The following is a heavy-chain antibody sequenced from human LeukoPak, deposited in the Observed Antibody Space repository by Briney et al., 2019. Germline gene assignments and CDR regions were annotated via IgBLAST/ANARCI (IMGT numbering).Heavy chain of an antibody. CDR3: ARFEANHEDGSDYFYFDY. CDR2: IYPSDSDV. V-gene: IGHV5-51*01. J-gene: IGHJ4*02. Sequence: GESLKISCRVFGYAFACYWIGWVRQVPGKGLEWMGIIYPSDSDVRYNPSFEGQVTFSADKSINTAYLQWNSLKASDTAMYYCARFEANHEDGSDYFYFDYWGQGTLVTVSS. D-gene: IGHD3-22*01. CDR1: GYAFACYW.